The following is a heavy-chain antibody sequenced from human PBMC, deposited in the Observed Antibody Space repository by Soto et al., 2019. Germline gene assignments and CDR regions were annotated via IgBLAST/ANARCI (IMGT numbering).Heavy chain of an antibody. CDR3: ARGLSKEKVDS. CDR1: GGSISSGGYS. Sequence: PSETLSLTCAVSGGSISSGGYSWSWIRQPPGKGLEWIGHIYDSGSTYNNPSLKSRVTISVDTSKNQFSLKLTSVTAADTAIYYCARGLSKEKVDSWGQGTLVTVSS. CDR2: IYDSGST. J-gene: IGHJ4*02. V-gene: IGHV4-30-2*05.